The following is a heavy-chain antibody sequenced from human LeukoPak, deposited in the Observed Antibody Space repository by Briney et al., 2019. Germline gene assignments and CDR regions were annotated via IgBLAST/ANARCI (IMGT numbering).Heavy chain of an antibody. CDR2: ISSSGSTI. CDR1: GFTFSDYY. V-gene: IGHV3-11*01. J-gene: IGHJ4*02. CDR3: AGGHAYFEVRGVMGTRFDY. D-gene: IGHD3-10*01. Sequence: GGSLRLSCAASGFTFSDYYMSWIRQAPGKGLKWVSYISSSGSTIYYADSVKGRFTISRDNAKNSLYLQMNSLRAEDTAVYYCAGGHAYFEVRGVMGTRFDYWGQGTLVTVSS.